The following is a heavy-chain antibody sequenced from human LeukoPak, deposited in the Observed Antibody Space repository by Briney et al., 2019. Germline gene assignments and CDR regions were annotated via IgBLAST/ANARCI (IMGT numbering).Heavy chain of an antibody. D-gene: IGHD6-13*01. CDR2: ISYDGSNK. V-gene: IGHV3-30*04. Sequence: PGGSLRLSCAASGFTFSSYAMHWVRQAPGKGLEWVAVISYDGSNKYYADSVKGRFTISRDNSKNTLYLQMNSLRAEDTAVYYCARAHTTGYSSSRYLLGWGQGTLVTVSS. CDR1: GFTFSSYA. J-gene: IGHJ4*02. CDR3: ARAHTTGYSSSRYLLG.